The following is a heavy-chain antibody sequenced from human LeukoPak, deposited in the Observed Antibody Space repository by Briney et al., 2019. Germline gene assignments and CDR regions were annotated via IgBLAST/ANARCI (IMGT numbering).Heavy chain of an antibody. D-gene: IGHD6-6*01. CDR1: GGSIRSTSYY. CDR2: IYYSGST. Sequence: SETLSLTCTVSGGSIRSTSYYWGWIRQPPGKGLEWIGSIYYSGSTYYNPSLKSRVTISVDTSKNQFSLKLSSVTAADTAVYYCARQDLSSRWFDPWGQGTLVTVSS. CDR3: ARQDLSSRWFDP. V-gene: IGHV4-39*01. J-gene: IGHJ5*02.